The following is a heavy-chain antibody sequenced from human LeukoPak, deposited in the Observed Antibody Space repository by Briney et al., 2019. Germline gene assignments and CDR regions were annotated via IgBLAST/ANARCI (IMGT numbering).Heavy chain of an antibody. V-gene: IGHV4-34*01. D-gene: IGHD1-1*01. CDR2: INHNGST. CDR1: GGSFSGYY. CDR3: HITTGTTALSDY. J-gene: IGHJ4*02. Sequence: PSETLSLTCAVYGGSFSGYYWSWIRQPPGKGLEWIGEINHNGSTNYNPSLKSRVTISVDTSKNQFSLKLSSVTAADTAVYYCHITTGTTALSDYWGQGTLVTVSS.